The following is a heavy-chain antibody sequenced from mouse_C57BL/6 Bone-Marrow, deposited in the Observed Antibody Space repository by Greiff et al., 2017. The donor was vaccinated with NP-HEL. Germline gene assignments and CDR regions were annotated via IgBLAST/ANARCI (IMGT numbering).Heavy chain of an antibody. Sequence: VQLKESGPELVKPGASVKIPCKASGYTFTDYNMDWVKQSHGKGLEWIGDINPNNGGTIYNQKFKGKATLTVDQSSSTAYMELRSLTSEDTAVYYCARSTTVVAPFAYWGQGTLVTVSA. CDR3: ARSTTVVAPFAY. CDR1: GYTFTDYN. J-gene: IGHJ3*01. D-gene: IGHD1-1*01. CDR2: INPNNGGT. V-gene: IGHV1-18*01.